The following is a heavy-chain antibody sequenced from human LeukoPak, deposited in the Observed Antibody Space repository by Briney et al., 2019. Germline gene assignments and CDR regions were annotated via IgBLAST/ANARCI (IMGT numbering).Heavy chain of an antibody. Sequence: SETLSLTCTVSGGSISSSSYYWGWIRQPPGKGLEWIGSIYYSGSTYYNPSLKSRVTISVDTSKNQLSLKLSSVTAADTAVYYCARAASSSPRKYNWFDPWGQGTLVTVSS. V-gene: IGHV4-39*07. CDR3: ARAASSSPRKYNWFDP. J-gene: IGHJ5*02. CDR1: GGSISSSSYY. D-gene: IGHD6-6*01. CDR2: IYYSGST.